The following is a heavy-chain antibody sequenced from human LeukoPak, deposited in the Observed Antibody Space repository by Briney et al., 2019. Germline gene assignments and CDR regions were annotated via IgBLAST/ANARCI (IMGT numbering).Heavy chain of an antibody. CDR1: GFTFSSYG. D-gene: IGHD2-2*01. V-gene: IGHV3-30*18. CDR3: AKASVGYCSSTSCYELDP. J-gene: IGHJ5*02. CDR2: ISYDGSNK. Sequence: HPGGSLRLSCAASGFTFSSYGMHWVRQAPGKGLEWVAVISYDGSNKYYADSVKGRFTISRDNSKNTLYLQMNSLRAEDTAVYYCAKASVGYCSSTSCYELDPWGQGTLVTVSS.